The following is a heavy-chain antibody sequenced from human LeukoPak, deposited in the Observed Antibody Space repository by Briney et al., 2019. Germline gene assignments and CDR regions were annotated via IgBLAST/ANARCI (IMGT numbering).Heavy chain of an antibody. Sequence: ASVKVSCKPSGYTFIDHYIHWVRQAPGQGLESMGWINPNSGGTNYAQKFQGRVTMTRDTSISTAYMELSRLRSDDTAVYYCAREWAAAGTDWGQGTLVTVSS. J-gene: IGHJ4*02. D-gene: IGHD6-13*01. V-gene: IGHV1-2*02. CDR2: INPNSGGT. CDR3: AREWAAAGTD. CDR1: GYTFIDHY.